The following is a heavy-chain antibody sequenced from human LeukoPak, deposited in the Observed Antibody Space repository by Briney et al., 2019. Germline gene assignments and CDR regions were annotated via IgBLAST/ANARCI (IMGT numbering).Heavy chain of an antibody. CDR3: ARARGGSGTGVYYYYYMDV. V-gene: IGHV3-48*04. Sequence: GGSLRLSCAASGFTFSSYSMNWVRQAPGKGLEWVSYISSSSSTIYYADSVKGRFTISRDNAKNSLYLQMNSLRAEDTAVYYCARARGGSGTGVYYYYYMDVWGKGTTVTVSS. J-gene: IGHJ6*03. D-gene: IGHD3-10*01. CDR2: ISSSSSTI. CDR1: GFTFSSYS.